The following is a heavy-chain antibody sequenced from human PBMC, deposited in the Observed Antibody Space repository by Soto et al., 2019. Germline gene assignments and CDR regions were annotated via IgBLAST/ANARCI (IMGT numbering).Heavy chain of an antibody. J-gene: IGHJ4*02. CDR3: ARGDYDFWSGFDY. CDR1: GFTVSSNY. CDR2: IYSGGST. D-gene: IGHD3-3*01. Sequence: GSLRISCAASGFTVSSNYMSWVRQAPGKGLEWVSVIYSGGSTYYADSVKGRFTISRHNSKNTLYLQMNSLRAEDTAVYYCARGDYDFWSGFDYWGQGTLVTVSS. V-gene: IGHV3-53*04.